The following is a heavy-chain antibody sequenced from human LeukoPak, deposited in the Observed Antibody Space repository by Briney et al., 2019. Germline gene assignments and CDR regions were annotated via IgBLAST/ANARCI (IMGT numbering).Heavy chain of an antibody. V-gene: IGHV6-1*01. J-gene: IGHJ6*02. CDR1: GDSVSSNSAA. CDR2: TYYRSKWYN. D-gene: IGHD3-10*01. CDR3: ARDQYYYGSGSSYYYGMDV. Sequence: QTVSLICAISGDSVSSNSAAWNRIRQSPSRGLEWLGRTYYRSKWYNDYAVSVKSRITINPDTSKNQFSLQLNSVTPEDTAVYYCARDQYYYGSGSSYYYGMDVWGQASTVSVSS.